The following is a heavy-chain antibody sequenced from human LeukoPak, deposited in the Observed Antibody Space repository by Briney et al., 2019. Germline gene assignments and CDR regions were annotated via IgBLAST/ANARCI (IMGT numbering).Heavy chain of an antibody. CDR2: IRPNNGDT. CDR1: GDIFTDYY. V-gene: IGHV1-2*02. J-gene: IGHJ4*02. Sequence: ASVKGSCMASGDIFTDYYIHWVRQAPAERLEWMVWIRPNNGDTYYAQKLQGGRTMTRDTSITTAYMELNSLRADDTVVYYCARQPIPGTTGIDYWGQGTLIPVSS. D-gene: IGHD1-1*01. CDR3: ARQPIPGTTGIDY.